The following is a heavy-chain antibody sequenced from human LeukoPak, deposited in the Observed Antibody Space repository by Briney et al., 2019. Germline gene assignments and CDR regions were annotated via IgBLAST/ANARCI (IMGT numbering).Heavy chain of an antibody. J-gene: IGHJ4*02. CDR1: GFTFRSYA. CDR2: ISSSGSNT. D-gene: IGHD1-7*01. Sequence: GGSLGLPCAASGFTFRSYAMNWVRQAPGKGLEWVSAISSSGSNTYYADSVKGRFTISRDNSKNTLYLQMRSLRAEDTAVYYCAKDLSNWNYRGGDSWGQGTLVTVSS. CDR3: AKDLSNWNYRGGDS. V-gene: IGHV3-23*01.